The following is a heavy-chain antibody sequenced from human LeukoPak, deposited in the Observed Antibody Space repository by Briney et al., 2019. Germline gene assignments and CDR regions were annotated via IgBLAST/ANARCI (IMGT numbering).Heavy chain of an antibody. CDR3: AREGGDAFDI. V-gene: IGHV3-21*01. CDR1: GFTFTTHS. J-gene: IGHJ3*02. CDR2: ISSTNTYI. Sequence: RGSPRLSCAASGFTFTTHSFNWLRQAPGKGLEWVASISSTNTYIKYADSVKGRFTISRDNTKNSVFLQMNSLTGEDTAVYYCAREGGDAFDIWGQGTLVTVSS. D-gene: IGHD3-16*01.